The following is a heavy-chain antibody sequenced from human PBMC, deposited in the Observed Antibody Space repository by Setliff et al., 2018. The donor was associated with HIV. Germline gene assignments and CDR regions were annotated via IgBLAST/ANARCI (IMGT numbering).Heavy chain of an antibody. Sequence: GSLRLSCAGSGFTFSNYWMSWVRQTPGKGLEWVANIKPDGSEKYYVDSVKGRFTISRDNAENSLYLQMNSPRAEDTVVYYCARDYVWGRRAFDIWGPGTLVTVSS. CDR3: ARDYVWGRRAFDI. V-gene: IGHV3-7*01. CDR2: IKPDGSEK. J-gene: IGHJ3*02. CDR1: GFTFSNYW. D-gene: IGHD3-16*01.